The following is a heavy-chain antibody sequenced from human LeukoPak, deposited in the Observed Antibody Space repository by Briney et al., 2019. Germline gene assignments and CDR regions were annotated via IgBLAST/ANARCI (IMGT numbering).Heavy chain of an antibody. D-gene: IGHD3-3*01. CDR3: AKDQGSTYYDFWSGYYFDY. CDR1: GFTVSSNY. V-gene: IGHV3-23*01. Sequence: GGSLRLSCAASGFTVSSNYMSWVRQAPGKGLEGVSAISGSGGSTYYADSVKGRFTISRDNSKNTLYLQMNSLRAEDTAVYYCAKDQGSTYYDFWSGYYFDYWGQGTLVTVSS. CDR2: ISGSGGST. J-gene: IGHJ4*02.